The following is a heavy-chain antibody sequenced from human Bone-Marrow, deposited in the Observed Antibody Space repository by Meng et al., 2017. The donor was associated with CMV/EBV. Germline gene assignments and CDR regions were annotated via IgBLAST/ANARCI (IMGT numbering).Heavy chain of an antibody. V-gene: IGHV4-61*01. J-gene: IGHJ4*02. CDR2: VHYSGST. CDR3: ARSPGYPREFDY. CDR1: GVSVSIGNYY. Sequence: VAGVSVSIGNYYWTWIRQPPGKGLECIGYVHYSGSTNYNPSLRSRATISVDTSKNQFSLNLNSVTAADTAVYYCARSPGYPREFDYWGQGTLVTVSS. D-gene: IGHD3-10*01.